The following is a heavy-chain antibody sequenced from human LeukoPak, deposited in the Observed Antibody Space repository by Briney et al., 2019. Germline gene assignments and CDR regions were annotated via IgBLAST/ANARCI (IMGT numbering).Heavy chain of an antibody. Sequence: GGSLRLSCAASGFTFSSYAMSWVRQAPGKGLEWVSAISGSGGSTYYADSVKGRFTISRDNYKNKLYLQMNSLRAEDTAVYYCAKVVVGATGGFDPWGQGTLVTVSS. CDR1: GFTFSSYA. D-gene: IGHD2-15*01. V-gene: IGHV3-23*01. CDR3: AKVVVGATGGFDP. CDR2: ISGSGGST. J-gene: IGHJ5*02.